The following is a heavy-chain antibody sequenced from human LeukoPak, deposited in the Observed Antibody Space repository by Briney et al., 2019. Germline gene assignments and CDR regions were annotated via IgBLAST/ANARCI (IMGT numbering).Heavy chain of an antibody. CDR2: IRYDGSNK. CDR3: AKDGSTTVTTRYLDL. V-gene: IGHV3-30*02. Sequence: GGSLRLSCAASGFTFSSYGMHWVRQAPGKGLEWVAFIRYDGSNKYYADSVKGRFTISRDNSKNTLYLQMNSLRAEDTAVYYCAKDGSTTVTTRYLDLWGRGTLVTVSS. J-gene: IGHJ2*01. CDR1: GFTFSSYG. D-gene: IGHD4-17*01.